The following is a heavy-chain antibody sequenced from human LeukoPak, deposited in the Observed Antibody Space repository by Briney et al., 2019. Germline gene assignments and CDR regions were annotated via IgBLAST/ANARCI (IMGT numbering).Heavy chain of an antibody. D-gene: IGHD6-13*01. Sequence: PSETLSLTCTVSGGSISSSSYYWGWIRQPPGKGLEWIGSIYYSGSTYYNPSLKSRVTISVDTSKNQFSLKLSSVTAADTAVYYCATNSVTLQQYSSSWFEYWGQGTLVTVSS. CDR2: IYYSGST. CDR1: GGSISSSSYY. V-gene: IGHV4-39*07. CDR3: ATNSVTLQQYSSSWFEY. J-gene: IGHJ4*02.